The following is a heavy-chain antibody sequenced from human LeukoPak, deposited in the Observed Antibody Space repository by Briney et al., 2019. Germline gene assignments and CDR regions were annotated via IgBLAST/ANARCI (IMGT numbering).Heavy chain of an antibody. CDR2: ISGDGGST. CDR3: AKDKDDYVWGSYRPTFDY. D-gene: IGHD3-16*02. J-gene: IGHJ4*02. CDR1: GFTFDDYA. Sequence: GGSLRLSCAASGFTFDDYAMHWVRQAPGKGLEWVSLISGDGGSTYYADSVKGRFTISRDNSKNSLYLQMNSLGTEDTALYYCAKDKDDYVWGSYRPTFDYWGQGTLVTVSS. V-gene: IGHV3-43*02.